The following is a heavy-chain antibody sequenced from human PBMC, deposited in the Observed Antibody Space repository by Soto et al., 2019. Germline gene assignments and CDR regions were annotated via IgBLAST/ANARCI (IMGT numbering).Heavy chain of an antibody. V-gene: IGHV1-69*13. D-gene: IGHD3-22*01. CDR3: ARYRLWSSGYYPKDAFDI. J-gene: IGHJ3*02. CDR1: GGTFSSYA. Sequence: SVKVSCRASGGTFSSYAISWVRQAPGQGLEWMGGIIPIFGTANYAQKFQGRVTITADESTSTVYMELSSLRSEDTAVYYCARYRLWSSGYYPKDAFDIWGQGTMVTVSS. CDR2: IIPIFGTA.